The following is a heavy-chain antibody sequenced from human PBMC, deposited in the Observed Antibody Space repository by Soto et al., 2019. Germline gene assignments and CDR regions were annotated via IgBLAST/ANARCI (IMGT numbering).Heavy chain of an antibody. Sequence: PSETLSLTCTVSGGSIKNYYWSWIRQPAGKGLEWIGRIYTTGSTNYNPSLKGRVTMSIDTSENQISLRLNSVTAADTAVYYCARDNYYDSNNWFDPWGQGTLVTVSS. J-gene: IGHJ5*02. CDR3: ARDNYYDSNNWFDP. CDR1: GGSIKNYY. CDR2: IYTTGST. V-gene: IGHV4-4*07. D-gene: IGHD3-22*01.